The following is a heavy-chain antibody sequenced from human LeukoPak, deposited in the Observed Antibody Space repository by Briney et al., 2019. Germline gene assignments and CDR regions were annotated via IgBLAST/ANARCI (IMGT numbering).Heavy chain of an antibody. CDR1: GGSFSGYC. V-gene: IGHV4-34*01. D-gene: IGHD1-1*01. Sequence: PSETLSLTCAVYGGSFSGYCWSWIRQPPGKGLEWIGEINHSGSTNYNPSLKSRVTISVDTSKNQFSLKLSSVTAADTAVYYCARERDGNFDYWGQGTLVTVSS. CDR3: ARERDGNFDY. CDR2: INHSGST. J-gene: IGHJ4*02.